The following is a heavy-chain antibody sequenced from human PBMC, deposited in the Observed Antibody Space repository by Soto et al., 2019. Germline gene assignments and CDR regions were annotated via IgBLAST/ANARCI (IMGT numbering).Heavy chain of an antibody. V-gene: IGHV3-30-3*01. D-gene: IGHD3-16*01. CDR1: GFTFSSYA. J-gene: IGHJ6*02. Sequence: GGSLRLSCAASGFTFSSYAMHWVRQAPGKGLEWVAAISYDGSNKYYADSVKGRFTISRDNSKNTLYLQMNSLRAEDTAVYYCARDGGFHGFLYGMDVWGQGTTVTVSS. CDR2: ISYDGSNK. CDR3: ARDGGFHGFLYGMDV.